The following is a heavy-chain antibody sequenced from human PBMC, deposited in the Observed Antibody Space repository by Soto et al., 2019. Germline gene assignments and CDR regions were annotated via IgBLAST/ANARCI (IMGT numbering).Heavy chain of an antibody. CDR3: AHSNLIVVRVGAFDI. CDR2: ISGSGGST. D-gene: IGHD3-22*01. V-gene: IGHV3-23*01. CDR1: VCTFSSYA. J-gene: IGHJ3*02. Sequence: VGSLRLSCASSVCTFSSYAMSCVRQAPGKGLEWVSAISGSGGSTYYADSVKGRFTISRDNSKNTLYLQMNSLRAEDTAVYYCAHSNLIVVRVGAFDIWGQGTMVIVSS.